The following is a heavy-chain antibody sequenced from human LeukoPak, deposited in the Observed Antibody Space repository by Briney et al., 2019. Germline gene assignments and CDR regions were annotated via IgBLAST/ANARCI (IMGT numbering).Heavy chain of an antibody. J-gene: IGHJ4*02. CDR1: GITVSTNY. V-gene: IGHV3-66*01. CDR3: AKSGSSSWFLDY. CDR2: IYTDDST. D-gene: IGHD6-13*01. Sequence: GGSLRLSCAASGITVSTNYMSWVRQAPGKGLEWVSVIYTDDSTYYTDSVKGRFAISRDISKNTLYLQMNSLRAEDTAVYYCAKSGSSSWFLDYWGQGTLVTVSS.